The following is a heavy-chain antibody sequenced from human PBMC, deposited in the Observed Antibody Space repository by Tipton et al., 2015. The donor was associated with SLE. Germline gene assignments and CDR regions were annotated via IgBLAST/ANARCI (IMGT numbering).Heavy chain of an antibody. J-gene: IGHJ4*02. CDR3: ARGGIAVAGTDY. CDR2: IYYSGST. V-gene: IGHV4-59*12. Sequence: TLSLTCAVYGGSFSGYYWSWIRQPPGKGLEWIGYIYYSGSTNYNPSLKSRVTISVDTSKNQFSLKLSSVTAADTAVYYCARGGIAVAGTDYWGQGTLVTVSS. D-gene: IGHD6-19*01. CDR1: GGSFSGYY.